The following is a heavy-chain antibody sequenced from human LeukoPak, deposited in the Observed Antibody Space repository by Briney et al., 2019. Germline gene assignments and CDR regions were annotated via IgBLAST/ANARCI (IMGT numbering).Heavy chain of an antibody. D-gene: IGHD6-19*01. J-gene: IGHJ5*02. CDR2: VYYSATT. Sequence: SETLSLTCTVSGGSIISTSYYWAWIRQPPGKGLEWIGSVYYSATTYYNPSLKSRVTISVDTSKNQFSLKLSSVTAADTAVYYCAREGSRYSSGWYREAYNWFDPWGQGTLVTVSS. CDR1: GGSIISTSYY. V-gene: IGHV4-39*07. CDR3: AREGSRYSSGWYREAYNWFDP.